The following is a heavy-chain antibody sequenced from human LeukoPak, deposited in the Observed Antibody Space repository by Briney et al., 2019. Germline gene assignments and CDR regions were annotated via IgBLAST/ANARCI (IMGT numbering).Heavy chain of an antibody. V-gene: IGHV4-34*01. CDR3: ARGRYYFDY. CDR1: GGSFSGYY. CDR2: INHSGST. J-gene: IGHJ4*02. Sequence: SETLSLTCAVYGGSFSGYYWSWIRQPPGKGLEWIGEINHSGSTNYNPSLKSRVTISVGTSKNQFSLKLNSVTAADTAVYYCARGRYYFDYWGQGTLVTVSS.